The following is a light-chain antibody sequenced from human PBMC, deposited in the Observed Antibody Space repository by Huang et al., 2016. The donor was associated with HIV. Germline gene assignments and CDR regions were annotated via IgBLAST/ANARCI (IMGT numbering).Light chain of an antibody. V-gene: IGKV1-6*01. Sequence: AIQMTQSPSSLSASVGDRVTITCRASQGIRTDLGWYQQKPGKAPKLLIYAASSLQGGVPSRCSGSGSGTDFTLTISSLQPEDFATYYCLQDYNYPRTFGQGTKVEIK. CDR2: AAS. J-gene: IGKJ1*01. CDR1: QGIRTD. CDR3: LQDYNYPRT.